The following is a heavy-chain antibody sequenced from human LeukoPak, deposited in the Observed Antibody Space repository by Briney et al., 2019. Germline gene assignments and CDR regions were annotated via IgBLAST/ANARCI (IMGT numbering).Heavy chain of an antibody. D-gene: IGHD2-15*01. CDR2: INWNGGST. Sequence: GGSLGLSCAASGFTFDNYGMSWVRQAPGKGLEWVSGINWNGGSTGYADSVKGRFTISRDSAKNSLYLQMSSLRAEDTALYYCARASMVESPDYWGQGTLVTVSS. V-gene: IGHV3-20*04. J-gene: IGHJ4*02. CDR1: GFTFDNYG. CDR3: ARASMVESPDY.